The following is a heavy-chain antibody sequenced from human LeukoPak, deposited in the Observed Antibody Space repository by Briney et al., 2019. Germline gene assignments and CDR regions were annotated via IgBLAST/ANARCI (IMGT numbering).Heavy chain of an antibody. D-gene: IGHD1-26*01. Sequence: ASVKVSCKASGYTFTRYDINGVRQATGQGGEGMGWMKPNCCCQNYEQQFQGRVPMPRDKSKSQVYMELSSLRSEDRALYYCARGGRGGSYLDYWGQGTLVTVSS. CDR1: GYTFTRYD. CDR2: MKPNCCCQ. CDR3: ARGGRGGSYLDY. J-gene: IGHJ4*02. V-gene: IGHV1-8*02.